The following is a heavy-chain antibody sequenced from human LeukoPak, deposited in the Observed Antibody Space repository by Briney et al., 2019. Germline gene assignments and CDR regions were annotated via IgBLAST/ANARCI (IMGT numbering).Heavy chain of an antibody. J-gene: IGHJ6*02. CDR3: AREGGYSSGWYFDYYYYGMDV. CDR2: IKQDGSEK. D-gene: IGHD6-19*01. CDR1: GFTFSNAW. V-gene: IGHV3-7*01. Sequence: GGSLRLSCAASGFTFSNAWMSWIRQAPGKGLEWVANIKQDGSEKYYVDSVKGRFTISRDNAKNSLYLQMNSLRAEDTAVYYCAREGGYSSGWYFDYYYYGMDVWGQGTTVTVSS.